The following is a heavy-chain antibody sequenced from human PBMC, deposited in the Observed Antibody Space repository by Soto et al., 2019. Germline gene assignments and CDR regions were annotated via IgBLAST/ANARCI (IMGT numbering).Heavy chain of an antibody. D-gene: IGHD3-9*01. Sequence: PGGSLRLSCAASGFTFSNYAMYWVRQAPGKGLEYISAISSNGGNTYYAKSVKGRFTISRDNSKNTVYLQMGSLRAEDMGVYYCARIEEVYDVLTGYPPAFDYWGQGTLVTVSS. CDR3: ARIEEVYDVLTGYPPAFDY. CDR2: ISSNGGNT. CDR1: GFTFSNYA. V-gene: IGHV3-64*01. J-gene: IGHJ4*02.